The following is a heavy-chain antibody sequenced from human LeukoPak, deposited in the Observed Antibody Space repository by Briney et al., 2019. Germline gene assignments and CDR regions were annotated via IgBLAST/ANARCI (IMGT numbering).Heavy chain of an antibody. V-gene: IGHV3-53*01. CDR1: GFTVSSNY. CDR2: IYSGGST. Sequence: GGSLRLSCAASGFTVSSNYMSWVRQAPGKGLEWVSVIYSGGSTYYADSVKGRFTISRDNSKNTLYLQTNSLRAEDTAVYYCASRVDTAMSGPDYWGQGTLVTVSS. CDR3: ASRVDTAMSGPDY. D-gene: IGHD5-18*01. J-gene: IGHJ4*02.